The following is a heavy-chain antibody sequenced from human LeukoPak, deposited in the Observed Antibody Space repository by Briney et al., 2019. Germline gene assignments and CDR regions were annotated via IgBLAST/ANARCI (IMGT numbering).Heavy chain of an antibody. CDR3: ARDRGYFYDQLDY. CDR2: IRVNGDST. CDR1: GFTFSNYA. D-gene: IGHD2/OR15-2a*01. Sequence: AGGSLRLSCAASGFTFSNYAVNWVRQAPGKGLEWVSTIRVNGDSTFYADSVKGRFTISRDNSKNTLYLQMNSLKDEDTAVYYCARDRGYFYDQLDYWGQGTLVTVSS. V-gene: IGHV3-23*01. J-gene: IGHJ4*02.